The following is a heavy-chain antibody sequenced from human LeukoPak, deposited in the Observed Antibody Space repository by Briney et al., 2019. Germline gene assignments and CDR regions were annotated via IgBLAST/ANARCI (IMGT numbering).Heavy chain of an antibody. CDR1: GFTFSSYA. J-gene: IGHJ6*02. Sequence: GGSLRLPCAASGFTFSSYAMHWVRQAPGKGLEWVAVISYDGSNKYYADSVKGRFTISRDNSKNTLCLQMNSLRAEDTAVYYCARTDQLSGADYYGMDVWGQGTTVTVSS. CDR3: ARTDQLSGADYYGMDV. CDR2: ISYDGSNK. V-gene: IGHV3-30-3*01. D-gene: IGHD2-2*01.